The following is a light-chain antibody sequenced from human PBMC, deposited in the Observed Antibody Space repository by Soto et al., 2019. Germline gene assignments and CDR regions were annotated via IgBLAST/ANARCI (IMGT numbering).Light chain of an antibody. CDR1: QSVSSSY. Sequence: EIVLTQSPGTLSVSPGERATFSCRASQSVSSSYIAWYQQKRGQAPRRLIYDASNRATGIPARFSGSGSGTDFTLTISSLEPEDFAVYYCQQRSNWPPITFGQGRRLAIK. CDR3: QQRSNWPPIT. J-gene: IGKJ5*01. CDR2: DAS. V-gene: IGKV3-11*01.